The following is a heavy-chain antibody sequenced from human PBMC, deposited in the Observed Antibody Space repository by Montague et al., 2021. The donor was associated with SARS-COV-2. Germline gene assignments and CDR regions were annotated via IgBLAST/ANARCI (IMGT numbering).Heavy chain of an antibody. CDR3: ARRGDYGGPRFDY. J-gene: IGHJ4*02. V-gene: IGHV4-39*01. CDR1: GGSVSSRSYY. Sequence: SETLSLTCTVSGGSVSSRSYYWGWIRQPPGKGLERIGSIYYSGSTHYNPSLKSRVTISVDTSKNQFSLKLSSVPAADTAVYYCARRGDYGGPRFDYWGQGTLVSVSS. CDR2: IYYSGST. D-gene: IGHD4-23*01.